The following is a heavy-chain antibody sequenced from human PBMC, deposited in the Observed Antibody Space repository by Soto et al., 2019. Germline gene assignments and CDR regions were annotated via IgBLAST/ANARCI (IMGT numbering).Heavy chain of an antibody. J-gene: IGHJ4*02. CDR1: GFTFSNYA. Sequence: EVQLLESGGGLVQPGGSLRLSCAASGFTFSNYAMIWVRQAPGKGLEWVSGISGSGGSTYYADSVKGRFTISRDNSKNPLYLQVNSLRAEDPAVYYCAKGPLDYGSRPEYWGQGTLVTVSS. CDR3: AKGPLDYGSRPEY. V-gene: IGHV3-23*01. CDR2: ISGSGGST. D-gene: IGHD3-10*01.